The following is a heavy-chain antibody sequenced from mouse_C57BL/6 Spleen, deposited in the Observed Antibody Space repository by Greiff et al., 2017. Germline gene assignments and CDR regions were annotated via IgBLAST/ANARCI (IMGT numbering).Heavy chain of an antibody. Sequence: QVQLQQPGAELVKPGASVKLSCKASGYTFTSYWMHWVKQRPGQGLEWIGKIDPYGGSTNYNQKFKSKATLTVDKSSSTAYMQLSSLTSEDSAVYYCSRGQSDDCCRYALDYWGQGTSLTVSS. CDR2: IDPYGGST. CDR1: GYTFTSYW. CDR3: SRGQSDDCCRYALDY. V-gene: IGHV1-64*01. D-gene: IGHD2-3*01. J-gene: IGHJ2*02.